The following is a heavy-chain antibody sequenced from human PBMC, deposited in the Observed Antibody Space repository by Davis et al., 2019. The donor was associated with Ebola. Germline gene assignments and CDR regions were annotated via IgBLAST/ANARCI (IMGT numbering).Heavy chain of an antibody. CDR1: GYTFTSYG. Sequence: ASVKVSCKASGYTFTSYGISWVRQAPGQGLEWMGWINPNSGGTNYAQKFQGRVTMTRDTSISTAYMELSRLRSDDTAVYYCARDKSELWFGELLSWFDPWGQGTLVTVSS. CDR3: ARDKSELWFGELLSWFDP. J-gene: IGHJ5*02. D-gene: IGHD3-10*01. CDR2: INPNSGGT. V-gene: IGHV1-2*02.